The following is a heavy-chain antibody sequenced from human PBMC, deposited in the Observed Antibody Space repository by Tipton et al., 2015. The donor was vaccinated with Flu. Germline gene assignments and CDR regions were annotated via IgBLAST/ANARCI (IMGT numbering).Heavy chain of an antibody. D-gene: IGHD3-10*02. V-gene: IGHV4-38-2*01. Sequence: TLSLTCSVSGDAVASDYYWGWIRQSAGKGLEWIGNIHRSGNSYYNPSLKSRVTMSVDRSTNQFSLRLTSVTAADTAVYYCARHTGDSVRGVIDYWGQGTLVTVSS. J-gene: IGHJ4*02. CDR1: GDAVASDYY. CDR3: ARHTGDSVRGVIDY. CDR2: IHRSGNS.